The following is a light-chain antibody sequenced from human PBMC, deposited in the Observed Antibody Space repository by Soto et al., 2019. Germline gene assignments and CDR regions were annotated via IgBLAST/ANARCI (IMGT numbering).Light chain of an antibody. J-gene: IGKJ3*01. V-gene: IGKV1-6*01. CDR1: QDIRND. CDR3: LRGYTLPHT. CDR2: AAS. Sequence: AIQMTQSPSSLSASVGDRVTITCRASQDIRNDLGWYQQKPGKAPNLLIYAASTLQIGVPSRFSGRGSGTDFTLNISSLRPEDFATYYCLRGYTLPHTFGPGTKVDI.